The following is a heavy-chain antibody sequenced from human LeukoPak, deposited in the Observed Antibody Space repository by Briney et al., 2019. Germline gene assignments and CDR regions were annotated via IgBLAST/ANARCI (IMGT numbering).Heavy chain of an antibody. CDR1: GGSFSGYY. CDR3: ARVLAMVRGVIITSPNWFDP. CDR2: INHSGST. D-gene: IGHD3-10*01. V-gene: IGHV4-34*01. J-gene: IGHJ5*02. Sequence: PSETLSLTCAVYGGSFSGYYWSWIRQPPGKGLEWIGEINHSGSTNYNPSLKSRVTISVDTSKNQFSLKLSSVTAADTAVYYCARVLAMVRGVIITSPNWFDPWGQGTLVTVSS.